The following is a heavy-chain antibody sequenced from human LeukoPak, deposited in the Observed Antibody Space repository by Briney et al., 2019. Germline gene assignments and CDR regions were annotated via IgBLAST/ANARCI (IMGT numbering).Heavy chain of an antibody. J-gene: IGHJ4*02. CDR2: IYSGGST. Sequence: GGSLRLSCAASGFTVSSNYMSWVRQAPGKGLEWVSVIYSGGSTYYADSVKGRFTISRDNSKNTLYLQMNSLRAEDTAVYYCARIISSGWYYFDYWGQGTLVTVSS. V-gene: IGHV3-53*01. CDR3: ARIISSGWYYFDY. D-gene: IGHD6-19*01. CDR1: GFTVSSNY.